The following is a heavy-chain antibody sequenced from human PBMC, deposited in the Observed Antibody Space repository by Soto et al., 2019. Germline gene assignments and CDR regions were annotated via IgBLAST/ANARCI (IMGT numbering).Heavy chain of an antibody. J-gene: IGHJ4*01. V-gene: IGHV3-30-3*01. D-gene: IGHD6-19*01. Sequence: PGGSLRLSCTASGFMFSAYAMLWVRQAPGKGLEWVAAMSYDGTNTYYADSLKGRFTISRDNSKNTLFPQMSSLTADDSAVYYCARDPSPYTSGWYGIDFWGLGTLVTVSS. CDR1: GFMFSAYA. CDR2: MSYDGTNT. CDR3: ARDPSPYTSGWYGIDF.